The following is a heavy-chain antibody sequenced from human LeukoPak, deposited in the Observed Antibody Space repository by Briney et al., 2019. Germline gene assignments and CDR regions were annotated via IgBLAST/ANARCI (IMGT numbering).Heavy chain of an antibody. Sequence: GGSLRLSCAVSGFTSGTCGMHWVRQAPGKGLEWVAVTSYDESTKYYADSVKGRFTISRDNSKDTLFLQMNSLRAEDTAVYYCAKESTGRWNLNPWGQGTQVTVSS. V-gene: IGHV3-30*18. J-gene: IGHJ5*02. D-gene: IGHD1-1*01. CDR1: GFTSGTCG. CDR2: TSYDESTK. CDR3: AKESTGRWNLNP.